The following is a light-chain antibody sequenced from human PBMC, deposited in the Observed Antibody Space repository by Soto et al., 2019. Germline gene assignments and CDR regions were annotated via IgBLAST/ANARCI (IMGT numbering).Light chain of an antibody. J-gene: IGKJ4*01. Sequence: EIVLSQSPGTLSLSPGEGATLSCRASQSVSSNFLAWYQRKPGQAPRLLMYGASSRATGIPDRFSGSGSGTGFTLTISRLEPEDFAVYYCQQYGSSPLTFGGGTKVEIK. CDR3: QQYGSSPLT. V-gene: IGKV3-20*01. CDR1: QSVSSNF. CDR2: GAS.